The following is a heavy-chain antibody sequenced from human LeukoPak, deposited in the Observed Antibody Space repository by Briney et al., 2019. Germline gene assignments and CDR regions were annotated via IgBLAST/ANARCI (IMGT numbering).Heavy chain of an antibody. J-gene: IGHJ5*02. CDR3: ASHRPDSSGYSYNWFDP. CDR2: MNPNSGNT. CDR1: GYTFTSYD. D-gene: IGHD3-22*01. V-gene: IGHV1-8*01. Sequence: ASVTVSCTASGYTFTSYDINWVRQATGQGLEWMGWMNPNSGNTGYAQKFQGRVTMTRNTSISTAYMELSSLRSEDTAVYYCASHRPDSSGYSYNWFDPWGQGTLVTVSS.